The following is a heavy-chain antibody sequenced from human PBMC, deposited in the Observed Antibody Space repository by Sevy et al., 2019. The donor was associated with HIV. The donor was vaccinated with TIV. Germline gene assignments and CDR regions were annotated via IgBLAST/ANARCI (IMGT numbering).Heavy chain of an antibody. CDR1: GFTFSSYA. D-gene: IGHD3-10*01. J-gene: IGHJ4*02. CDR3: ARDRGSGKNVFFDY. CDR2: ISYDGSNK. V-gene: IGHV3-30-3*01. Sequence: GGSLRLSCAASGFTFSSYAMHWVRQAPGKGLEWVAVISYDGSNKYYADSVKGRFTNSRDNSTNTLYLQMNSLRTEDTAVYYCARDRGSGKNVFFDYWGQGTLVTVSS.